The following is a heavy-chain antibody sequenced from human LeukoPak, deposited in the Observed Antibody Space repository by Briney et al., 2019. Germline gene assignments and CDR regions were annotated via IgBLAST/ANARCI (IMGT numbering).Heavy chain of an antibody. CDR3: ARDTSGIGMDV. CDR2: ISWNSGSI. CDR1: GFTFDDYA. Sequence: PGRSLRLSCAASGFTFDDYAMHWVRQAPGKGLEWVSGISWNSGSIGYADSVKGRFTISRDNAKNSLYLQINSLRAEDTAVYYCARDTSGIGMDVWGQGTTVTVSS. D-gene: IGHD3-10*01. J-gene: IGHJ6*02. V-gene: IGHV3-9*01.